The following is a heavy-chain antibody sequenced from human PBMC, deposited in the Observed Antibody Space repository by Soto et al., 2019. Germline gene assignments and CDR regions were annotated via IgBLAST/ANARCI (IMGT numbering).Heavy chain of an antibody. CDR3: ARGLRGRITIFGQFDY. D-gene: IGHD3-3*01. V-gene: IGHV1-46*03. J-gene: IGHJ4*02. CDR1: GYTFTSYY. Sequence: ASVKVSCKASGYTFTSYYMRWVRQAPGQGLEWMGIINPSGGSTSYAQKFQGRVTMTRDTSTSTVYMELSSLRSEDTAMYYCARGLRGRITIFGQFDYRGQGTLVTVSS. CDR2: INPSGGST.